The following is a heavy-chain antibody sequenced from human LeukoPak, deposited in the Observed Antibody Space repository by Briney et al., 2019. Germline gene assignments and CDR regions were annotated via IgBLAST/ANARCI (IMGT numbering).Heavy chain of an antibody. CDR1: GFTFSTYW. CDR3: ATSQTTSGRYGNAFDI. Sequence: GGSLRLSCAASGFTFSTYWMSWVRQAPGKGLEWVANIKQDGGEKYYVDSVRGRFTISRDNAKNSLNLQMNSLRVEDTAVYYCATSQTTSGRYGNAFDIWGQGTMVTVSS. CDR2: IKQDGGEK. V-gene: IGHV3-7*01. J-gene: IGHJ3*02. D-gene: IGHD6-19*01.